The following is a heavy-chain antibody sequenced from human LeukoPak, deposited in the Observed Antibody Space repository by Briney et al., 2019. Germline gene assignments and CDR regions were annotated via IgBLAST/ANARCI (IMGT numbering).Heavy chain of an antibody. J-gene: IGHJ4*02. CDR3: ARSPNSSGWPRIFDS. CDR1: GFTFSSYG. V-gene: IGHV3-30*03. D-gene: IGHD6-19*01. Sequence: GGSLRLSCAASGFTFSSYGMHWVRQAPGKGLEWVAVISYDGSNKYYADSVKGRFTISRDNFKNTLHLQMNSLRAEDTAVYYCARSPNSSGWPRIFDSWGQGALVTVSS. CDR2: ISYDGSNK.